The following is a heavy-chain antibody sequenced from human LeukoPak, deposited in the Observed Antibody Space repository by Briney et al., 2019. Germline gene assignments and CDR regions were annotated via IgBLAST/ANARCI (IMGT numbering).Heavy chain of an antibody. Sequence: QTGGSLRLSCAASGFTFSSYAMSWVRQAPGKGLEGVSAISGSGGSTYYADSVKGRFTISRDNSKNTLYLQMNSLRAEDKAVYYCAKMAGTRVYFDYWGQGTLVTVSS. J-gene: IGHJ4*02. CDR2: ISGSGGST. D-gene: IGHD6-19*01. V-gene: IGHV3-23*01. CDR3: AKMAGTRVYFDY. CDR1: GFTFSSYA.